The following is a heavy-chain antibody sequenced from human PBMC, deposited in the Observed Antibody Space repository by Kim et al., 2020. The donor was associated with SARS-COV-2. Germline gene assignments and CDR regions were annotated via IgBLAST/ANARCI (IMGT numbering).Heavy chain of an antibody. D-gene: IGHD2-15*01. V-gene: IGHV4-34*01. CDR2: INHSGST. Sequence: SETLSLTCAVYGGSFSGYYWSWIRQPPGKGLEWIGEINHSGSTNYNPSLKSRVTISVDTSKNQFSLKLSSVTAADTAVYYCARSAVRVGYCSGGSCYVGRWLDYWGQGTLVTVSS. CDR1: GGSFSGYY. CDR3: ARSAVRVGYCSGGSCYVGRWLDY. J-gene: IGHJ4*02.